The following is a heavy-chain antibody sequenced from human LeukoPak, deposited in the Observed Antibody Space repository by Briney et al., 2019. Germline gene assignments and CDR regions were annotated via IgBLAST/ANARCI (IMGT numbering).Heavy chain of an antibody. Sequence: GGSLRLSCAASGFTFSTYWMSWARQAPGKGLEWVAKMNQDGSPISYVDSVKGRFTISRDNDKNSLYLQMNRLRDEDTAVYYWGSAGGGRNSFAPWGQGTLVIVSS. J-gene: IGHJ5*02. CDR1: GFTFSTYW. V-gene: IGHV3-7*01. CDR3: GSAGGGRNSFAP. CDR2: MNQDGSPI. D-gene: IGHD4-23*01.